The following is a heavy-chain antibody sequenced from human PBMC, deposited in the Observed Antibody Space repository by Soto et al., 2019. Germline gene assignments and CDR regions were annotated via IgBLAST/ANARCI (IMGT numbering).Heavy chain of an antibody. D-gene: IGHD5-12*01. J-gene: IGHJ4*01. Sequence: XETLSLTCSVAGCSISSNYWSWIRLPAGKGLDWIGRIYYNGNTNYNPSLKSRVTMSVDTSKNQFSLNLSSVTAADTAMYYCARERAPEWLRYLDYWGLGTLVTVSS. V-gene: IGHV4-4*07. CDR3: ARERAPEWLRYLDY. CDR1: GCSISSNY. CDR2: IYYNGNT.